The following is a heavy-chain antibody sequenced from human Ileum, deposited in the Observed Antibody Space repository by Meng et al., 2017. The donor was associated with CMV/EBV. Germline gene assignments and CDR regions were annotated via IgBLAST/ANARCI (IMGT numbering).Heavy chain of an antibody. CDR1: GFTFSSYG. D-gene: IGHD4-11*01. Sequence: GESLKISCAASGFTFSSYGMHWVRQAPGKGLEWVTFIRYDGSNKYYADSVKGRFTISRDNSKNTLYLQMSSLRAEDTAVYYCAKGGATVIDYWGQGTLVTVSS. CDR2: IRYDGSNK. CDR3: AKGGATVIDY. V-gene: IGHV3-30*02. J-gene: IGHJ4*02.